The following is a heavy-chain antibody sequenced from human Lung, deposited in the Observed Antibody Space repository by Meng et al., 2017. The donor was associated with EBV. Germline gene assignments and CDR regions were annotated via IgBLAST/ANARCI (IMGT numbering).Heavy chain of an antibody. V-gene: IGHV1-18*01. CDR2: VDPGNGDR. CDR3: ARDRQWLFDS. D-gene: IGHD6-19*01. J-gene: IGHJ4*02. Sequence: QIHLVQSEIEVRNPGASVKVTCKASGYTFTTYGISWVRTAPGQGLEWMGWVDPGNGDRNFAQKFQDRVTLTTDTSTSTVYMELRSLRSDDTAVYFCARDRQWLFDSWGQGTLVTVSS. CDR1: GYTFTTYG.